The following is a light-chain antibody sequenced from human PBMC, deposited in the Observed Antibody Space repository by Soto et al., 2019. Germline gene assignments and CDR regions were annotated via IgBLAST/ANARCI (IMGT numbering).Light chain of an antibody. J-gene: IGKJ1*01. CDR3: QQSHSLPPT. CDR1: QSIGSF. Sequence: DIQMTQSPSSLSVSVGDRVTITCRTSQSIGSFLNWYQYKPGRAPSLLIYAASSLQSGVPSRFSGSGSETHFTLTINSLQPEDFATYGCQQSHSLPPTFALGTKVEV. CDR2: AAS. V-gene: IGKV1-39*01.